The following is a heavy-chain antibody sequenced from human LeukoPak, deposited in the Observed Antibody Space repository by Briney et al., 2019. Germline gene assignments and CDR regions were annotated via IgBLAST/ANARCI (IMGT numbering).Heavy chain of an antibody. V-gene: IGHV1-46*01. D-gene: IGHD3-10*01. CDR2: INPSGGST. CDR1: GYTLTSYY. Sequence: ASVKVSCKASGYTLTSYYMHWVRQAPGQGLEWMGIINPSGGSTSYAQKFQGRVTMTRDMSTSTVYMELSSLRSEDAAVYYCARGGPRGNWFDPWGQGTLVTVSS. J-gene: IGHJ5*02. CDR3: ARGGPRGNWFDP.